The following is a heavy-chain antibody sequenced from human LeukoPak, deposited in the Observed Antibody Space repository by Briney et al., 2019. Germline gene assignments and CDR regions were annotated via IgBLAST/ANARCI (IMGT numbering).Heavy chain of an antibody. Sequence: PGGSLRLSCAASVFTLSSYWMHWVRQAPGKGLVWVSRINSQGSSTSYADSVKGRFTISRDNAKNTLYLQMNSLRAEDTAVYYCARSVSGSYGLFDYWGQGTLVTVSS. CDR3: ARSVSGSYGLFDY. J-gene: IGHJ4*02. V-gene: IGHV3-74*01. D-gene: IGHD1-26*01. CDR2: INSQGSST. CDR1: VFTLSSYW.